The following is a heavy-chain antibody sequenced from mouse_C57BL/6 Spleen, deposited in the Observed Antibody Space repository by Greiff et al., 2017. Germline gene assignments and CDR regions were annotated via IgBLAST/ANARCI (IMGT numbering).Heavy chain of an antibody. CDR3: ARSYYGNFHYFDY. V-gene: IGHV1-39*01. CDR1: GYSFPDYN. J-gene: IGHJ2*01. D-gene: IGHD2-1*01. Sequence: VQLQQSGPELVKPGASVKISCKASGYSFPDYNMNWVKQSNGKSLEWIGVINPNYGTTSYNQKFKGKATLTVDQSSSTAYMQLNSRTSEDSAFYDCARSYYGNFHYFDYWGQGTTLTVSS. CDR2: INPNYGTT.